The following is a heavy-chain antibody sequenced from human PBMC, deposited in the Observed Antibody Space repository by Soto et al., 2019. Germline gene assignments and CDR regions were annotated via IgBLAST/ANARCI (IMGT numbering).Heavy chain of an antibody. CDR3: AKDRTSYGDYPYYYYGMDV. J-gene: IGHJ6*02. Sequence: PGGSLRLSCAASGFTFSGYGMHWVRQAPGKGLEWVAVISYDGSNKYYAGSVKGRFTISRDNSKNTLYLQMNSLRAEDTAVYYCAKDRTSYGDYPYYYYGMDVWGQGTTVTSP. D-gene: IGHD4-17*01. CDR1: GFTFSGYG. CDR2: ISYDGSNK. V-gene: IGHV3-30*18.